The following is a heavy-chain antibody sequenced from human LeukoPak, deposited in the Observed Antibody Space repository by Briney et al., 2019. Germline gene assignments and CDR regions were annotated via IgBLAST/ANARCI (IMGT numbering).Heavy chain of an antibody. CDR2: IYYSGST. CDR1: GGSISSYY. CDR3: ARDRTRGYDFWSGYYPDAFDI. Sequence: PSETLSLTCSVSGGSISSYYWSWIRQPPGKGLEWIGYIYYSGSTNYNPSLKSRVTISVDTSKNQFSLKLSSVTAADTAAYYCARDRTRGYDFWSGYYPDAFDIWGQGTMVTVSS. V-gene: IGHV4-59*01. J-gene: IGHJ3*02. D-gene: IGHD3-3*01.